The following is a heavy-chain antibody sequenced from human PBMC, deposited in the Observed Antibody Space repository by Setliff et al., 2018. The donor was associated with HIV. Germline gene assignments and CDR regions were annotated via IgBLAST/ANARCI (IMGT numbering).Heavy chain of an antibody. D-gene: IGHD6-19*01. CDR3: ATLQSSGWPHGIEY. CDR2: IYYSGST. Sequence: SETLSLTCIVSGGSIVNNNYYWGWIRQPPGKGLEWLGTIYYSGSTYYKSSLKNRVTISVDTSKNHFPLKVNFVTAADTAVYYCATLQSSGWPHGIEYWGQGTLVTVSS. V-gene: IGHV4-39*01. CDR1: GGSIVNNNYY. J-gene: IGHJ4*02.